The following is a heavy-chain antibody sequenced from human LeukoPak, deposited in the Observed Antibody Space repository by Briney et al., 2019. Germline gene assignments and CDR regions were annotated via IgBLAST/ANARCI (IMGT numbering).Heavy chain of an antibody. CDR3: ARGGRGGSSWYSYYYYYGMDV. Sequence: GASVKVSCKASGGTFSSYAISWVRQAPGQGLEWMGGIIPIFGTANYAQKFQGRVTITADESTSTAYMELSSLRSEDTAVYYCARGGRGGSSWYSYYYYYGMDVWGQGTTVTVSS. CDR1: GGTFSSYA. V-gene: IGHV1-69*13. J-gene: IGHJ6*02. CDR2: IIPIFGTA. D-gene: IGHD6-13*01.